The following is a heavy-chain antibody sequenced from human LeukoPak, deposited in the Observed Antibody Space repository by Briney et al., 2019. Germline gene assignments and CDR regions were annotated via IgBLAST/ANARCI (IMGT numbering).Heavy chain of an antibody. CDR2: IFTSGST. D-gene: IGHD4/OR15-4a*01. CDR3: SRGGANDL. CDR1: GGSISSDY. V-gene: IGHV4-4*07. Sequence: SETLSLTCTVSGGSISSDYWSWTRQPAGKGLEWIGRIFTSGSTSYNPSLKSRVTMSLDTSKNQFSLKLSSVTAADTAVYFCSRGGANDLWGQGALVTVSS. J-gene: IGHJ5*02.